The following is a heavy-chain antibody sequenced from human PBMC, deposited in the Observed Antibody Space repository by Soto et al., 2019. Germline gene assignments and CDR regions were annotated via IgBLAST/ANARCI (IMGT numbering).Heavy chain of an antibody. V-gene: IGHV1-69*06. CDR1: GGTFSSYA. D-gene: IGHD2-2*01. J-gene: IGHJ6*02. CDR3: ATVDISTWIDGMDV. Sequence: SVKVSCKASGGTFSSYAISWVRQAPGQGLEWMGGTFPMFGKANYAQKFQGRVTISADKSTSTAYMELSSLRSEDTAVYYCATVDISTWIDGMDVWGQGTTVTVS. CDR2: TFPMFGKA.